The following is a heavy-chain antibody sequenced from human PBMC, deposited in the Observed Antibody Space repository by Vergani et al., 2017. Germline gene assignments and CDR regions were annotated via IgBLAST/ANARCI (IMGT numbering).Heavy chain of an antibody. J-gene: IGHJ6*02. CDR3: ATPQTVTTGGMEV. D-gene: IGHD4-17*01. V-gene: IGHV1-69-2*01. Sequence: EVQLVQSGAEVKKPGATMKLSCKVSGYTFTDHYMHWVKQAPGKGLEWMGLVDTEDGETIYAEKFKGRVTIAADTSTDTAHLELSSLRSEDTAVYYCATPQTVTTGGMEVWGQGTTVIVSS. CDR2: VDTEDGET. CDR1: GYTFTDHY.